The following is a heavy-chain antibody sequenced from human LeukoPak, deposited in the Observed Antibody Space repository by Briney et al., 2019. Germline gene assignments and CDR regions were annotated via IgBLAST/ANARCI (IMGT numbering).Heavy chain of an antibody. Sequence: TGGSLRLSCAASGFTFSSYGMHWVRQAPGKGLEWVAVIWYDGSNKYYADSVKGRFTISRDNSKNTLYLQMNSLRAEDTAVYYCARDPLWFGDPSLAHIWGQGTMVTVSS. CDR1: GFTFSSYG. V-gene: IGHV3-33*08. J-gene: IGHJ3*02. CDR3: ARDPLWFGDPSLAHI. CDR2: IWYDGSNK. D-gene: IGHD3-10*01.